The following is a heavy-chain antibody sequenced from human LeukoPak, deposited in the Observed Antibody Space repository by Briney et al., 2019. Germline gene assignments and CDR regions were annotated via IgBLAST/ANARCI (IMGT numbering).Heavy chain of an antibody. D-gene: IGHD6-13*01. CDR2: IYYSGST. CDR1: GGSISSYY. V-gene: IGHV4-59*01. J-gene: IGHJ4*02. CDR3: ARRGAAGLFDY. Sequence: PSETLSLTSTGSGGSISSYYWSWIRQPPGKGLEWIGYIYYSGSTNYNPSLKSRVTISVDTSKNQFSLKLSSVTAADTAVYYCARRGAAGLFDYWGQGTLVTVSS.